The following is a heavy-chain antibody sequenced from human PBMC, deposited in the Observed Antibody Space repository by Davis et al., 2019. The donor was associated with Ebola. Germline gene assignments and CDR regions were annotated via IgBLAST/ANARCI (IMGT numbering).Heavy chain of an antibody. CDR2: IYYSGST. J-gene: IGHJ3*02. CDR3: ARELNWGMHDYGDSRRNAFDI. D-gene: IGHD4-17*01. Sequence: SETLSLTCTVSGGSISSGGYYWSWIRQHPGKGLEWIGYIYYSGSTYYNPSLKSRVTISVDTSKNQFSLKLSSVTAADTAVYYCARELNWGMHDYGDSRRNAFDIWGQGTMVTVSS. V-gene: IGHV4-31*03. CDR1: GGSISSGGYY.